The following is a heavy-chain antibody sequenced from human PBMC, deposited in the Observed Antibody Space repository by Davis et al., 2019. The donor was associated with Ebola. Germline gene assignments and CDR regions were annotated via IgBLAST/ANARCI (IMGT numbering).Heavy chain of an antibody. V-gene: IGHV1-69*13. CDR1: GGTFSSYA. J-gene: IGHJ6*03. Sequence: SVKVSCKASGGTFSSYAISWVRQAPGQGLEWMGGIIPIFGTANYAQKFQGRVTITADESTSTAYMELSSLRSEDTAVYYCARGHFGSTAAGLYYYYYMDVWGKGTTVTVSS. CDR3: ARGHFGSTAAGLYYYYYMDV. CDR2: IIPIFGTA. D-gene: IGHD6-6*01.